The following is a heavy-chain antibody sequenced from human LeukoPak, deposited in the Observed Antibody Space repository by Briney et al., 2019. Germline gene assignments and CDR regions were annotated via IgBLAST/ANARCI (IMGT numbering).Heavy chain of an antibody. D-gene: IGHD4-11*01. V-gene: IGHV4-31*03. CDR1: GGPLSRGVYF. CDR2: IYYSGST. CDR3: ARADAFGNNNYLIWFDS. Sequence: SQTLSLTCTVSGGPLSRGVYFWTWIRQHPGKGLEWIGYIYYSGSTYYNPSLKSRLTISVDTSNNQFSLNLRSVTAADTAVYYCARADAFGNNNYLIWFDSWGQGILVTVSS. J-gene: IGHJ5*01.